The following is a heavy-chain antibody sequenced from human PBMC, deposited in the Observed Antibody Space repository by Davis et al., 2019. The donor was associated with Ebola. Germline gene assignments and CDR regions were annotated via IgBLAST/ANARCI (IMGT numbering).Heavy chain of an antibody. Sequence: PGGSLRLSCATSGFTFSNFWMHWVRQAPGKGLVWVSHIDSDGSSTSYADSVKGRFTISRDNAKNTVFLQMNSLRAEDTAVYYCARAVPEYYYVNNGYYSKYYFDYWGQGTLVTVSS. CDR1: GFTFSNFW. D-gene: IGHD3-22*01. V-gene: IGHV3-74*01. J-gene: IGHJ4*02. CDR3: ARAVPEYYYVNNGYYSKYYFDY. CDR2: IDSDGSST.